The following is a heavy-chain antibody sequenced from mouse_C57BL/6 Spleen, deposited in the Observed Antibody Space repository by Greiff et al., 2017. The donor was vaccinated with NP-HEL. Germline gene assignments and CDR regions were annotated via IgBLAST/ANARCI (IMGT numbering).Heavy chain of an antibody. D-gene: IGHD1-1*01. J-gene: IGHJ4*01. CDR1: GYTFTDYY. CDR2: INPYNGGT. Sequence: VQLQQSGPVLVKPGASVKMSCKASGYTFTDYYMNWVKQSHGKSLEWIGVINPYNGGTSYNQKFKGKATLTVDKSSSTAYMELNRLTSEDSAVYYCARSGSSYRYYAMDYGGQGTSVTVSS. CDR3: ARSGSSYRYYAMDY. V-gene: IGHV1-19*01.